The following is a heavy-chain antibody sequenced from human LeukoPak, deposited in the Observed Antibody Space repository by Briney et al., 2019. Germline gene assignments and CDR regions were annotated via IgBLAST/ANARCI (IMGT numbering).Heavy chain of an antibody. J-gene: IGHJ6*03. CDR1: GFTFSNSV. V-gene: IGHV3-23*01. Sequence: PGGSLRLSCEASGFTFSNSVMSWVRQAPGKGLEWVSGISASGHYTYNADSAKGRFTISRDNSKNTLYLQMNSLRAEDTALYFCAKDGSWGDYYFYFYIDVWGKGTTVTVSS. CDR3: AKDGSWGDYYFYFYIDV. D-gene: IGHD3-16*01. CDR2: ISASGHYT.